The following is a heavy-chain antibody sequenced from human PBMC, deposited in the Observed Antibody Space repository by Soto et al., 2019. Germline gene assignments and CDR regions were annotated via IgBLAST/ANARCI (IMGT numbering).Heavy chain of an antibody. J-gene: IGHJ4*02. V-gene: IGHV1-3*01. CDR3: ARAFRVRGVPTYYFDY. D-gene: IGHD3-10*01. CDR2: INAGNGNT. Sequence: WGRQTQEQRLEWMGWINAGNGNTKYSQKFQGRVTITRDTSASTAYMELSSLRSEDTAVYYCARAFRVRGVPTYYFDYWGQGTLVTVSS.